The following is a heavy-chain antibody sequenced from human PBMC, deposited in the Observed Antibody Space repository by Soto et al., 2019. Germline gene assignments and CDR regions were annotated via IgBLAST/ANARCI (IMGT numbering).Heavy chain of an antibody. CDR1: GGSVSSGGYY. CDR2: IYYSGST. V-gene: IGHV4-61*08. Sequence: LSLTCTVSGGSVSSGGYYWSWIRQPPGKGLEWIGYIYYSGSTNYNPSLKSRVTISVDTSKNQFSLKLSSVTAADTAVYYCAGAPNWYSSGWYYYYGMDVWGQGTTVTVSS. D-gene: IGHD6-19*01. J-gene: IGHJ6*02. CDR3: AGAPNWYSSGWYYYYGMDV.